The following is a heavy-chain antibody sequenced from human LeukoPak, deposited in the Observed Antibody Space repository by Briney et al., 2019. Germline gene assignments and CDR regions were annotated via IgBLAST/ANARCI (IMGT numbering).Heavy chain of an antibody. CDR1: GYTFTGYY. CDR3: ARDFGVSTILGGDF. V-gene: IGHV1-2*02. J-gene: IGHJ4*02. CDR2: MNPHSGGT. Sequence: ASVKVSCMASGYTFTGYYMHWVRQAPGQGLEWMGWMNPHSGGTNYAQNFQGRVTMTRDTSISTAYMELSGLRSDDTAVYFCARDFGVSTILGGDFWGQGTLVTVSS. D-gene: IGHD5/OR15-5a*01.